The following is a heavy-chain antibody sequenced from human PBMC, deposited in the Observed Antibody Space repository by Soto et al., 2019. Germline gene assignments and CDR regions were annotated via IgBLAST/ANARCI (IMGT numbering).Heavy chain of an antibody. Sequence: PSETLSLTCAVYGGNFSGYYWTWIRQPPGKGLEWIGYIYYSGSTNYNPSLKSRVTISVDTSKNQFSLKLSSVTAADTAVYYCARTIAVAGTTDYWGQGTLVTVSS. CDR1: GGNFSGYY. J-gene: IGHJ4*02. D-gene: IGHD6-19*01. V-gene: IGHV4-59*08. CDR3: ARTIAVAGTTDY. CDR2: IYYSGST.